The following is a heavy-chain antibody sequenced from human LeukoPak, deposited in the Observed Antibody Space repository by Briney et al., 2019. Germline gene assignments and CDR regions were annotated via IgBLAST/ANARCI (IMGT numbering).Heavy chain of an antibody. V-gene: IGHV3-74*01. D-gene: IGHD6-19*01. J-gene: IGHJ4*02. CDR3: ARDDSNGIDY. CDR2: ISSDGGAT. CDR1: GFTFSQYY. Sequence: GGSLRLSCAASGFTFSQYYMYWVRQAPGKGLVSVSRISSDGGATLYADSVKGPFTISRDNAKNILYLDMNNLKTEDTAVYYCARDDSNGIDYWGQGTLVTVSS.